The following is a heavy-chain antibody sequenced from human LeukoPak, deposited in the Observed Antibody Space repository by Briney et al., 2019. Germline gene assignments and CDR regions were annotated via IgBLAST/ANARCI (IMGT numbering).Heavy chain of an antibody. D-gene: IGHD3-22*01. Sequence: ASVKVSCKASGYSFTDYYLHWVRQAPGQGLEWMGCIDPYTGGTKFAQEFQGGITVTRDTSVSTAYMELSSLRSDDTAVYYCAREYYDSSGLKYAFDIWGQGTMVTVSS. CDR2: IDPYTGGT. J-gene: IGHJ3*02. V-gene: IGHV1-2*02. CDR1: GYSFTDYY. CDR3: AREYYDSSGLKYAFDI.